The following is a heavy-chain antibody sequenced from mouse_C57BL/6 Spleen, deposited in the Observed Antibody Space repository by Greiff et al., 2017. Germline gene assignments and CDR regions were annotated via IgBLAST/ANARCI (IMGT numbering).Heavy chain of an antibody. V-gene: IGHV1-42*01. J-gene: IGHJ1*03. CDR1: GYSFTGYY. D-gene: IGHD3-1*01. Sequence: VQLQQSGPELVKPGASVKISCKASGYSFTGYYMNWVKQSPEKSLEWIGEINPSTGGTTYNQKFKAKATLTVDKSSSTAYMQLKSLTSEDSAVYYGARPALDLDFDVWGTGTTVTVSS. CDR2: INPSTGGT. CDR3: ARPALDLDFDV.